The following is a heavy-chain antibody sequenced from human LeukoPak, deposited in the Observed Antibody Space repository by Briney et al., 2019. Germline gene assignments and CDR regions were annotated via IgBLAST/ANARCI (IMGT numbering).Heavy chain of an antibody. Sequence: ASVKVSCKASGYTFTDYYMHWVRQAPGQGLEGMGGINTNSGGTNYAQKFQGRINMTRDTSIRQAYVELSRLRSDDTAVYYCARQCSGSSCYSDGFDIWGQGTMVTVSS. CDR3: ARQCSGSSCYSDGFDI. D-gene: IGHD2-15*01. CDR1: GYTFTDYY. J-gene: IGHJ3*02. V-gene: IGHV1-2*02. CDR2: INTNSGGT.